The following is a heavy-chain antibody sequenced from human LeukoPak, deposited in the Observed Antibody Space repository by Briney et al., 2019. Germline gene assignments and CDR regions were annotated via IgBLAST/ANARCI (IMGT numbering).Heavy chain of an antibody. J-gene: IGHJ4*02. V-gene: IGHV1-69*05. Sequence: GASVKVSCKASGGTFSSYAISWERQAPGQGLEWMGGIIPIFGTANYAQKFQGRVTITTDESTSTAYMELSSLRSEDTAVYYCASPRGYLTTYFDYWGQGTLVTVSS. CDR1: GGTFSSYA. D-gene: IGHD3-3*01. CDR3: ASPRGYLTTYFDY. CDR2: IIPIFGTA.